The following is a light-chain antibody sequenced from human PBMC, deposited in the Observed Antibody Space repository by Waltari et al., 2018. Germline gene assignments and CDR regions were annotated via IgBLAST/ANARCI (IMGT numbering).Light chain of an antibody. CDR3: SSYANTNTLL. J-gene: IGLJ2*01. V-gene: IGLV2-14*03. CDR1: NRDIGGYNF. CDR2: DVT. Sequence: QSALTQPASVSGSPGQSITISCTGSNRDIGGYNFVAWHQQHPGKVPKLIFYDVTNRPSGVCNRFSGSKSGNTASLTIAGLQAEDEADYYCSSYANTNTLLFGGGTKLAVL.